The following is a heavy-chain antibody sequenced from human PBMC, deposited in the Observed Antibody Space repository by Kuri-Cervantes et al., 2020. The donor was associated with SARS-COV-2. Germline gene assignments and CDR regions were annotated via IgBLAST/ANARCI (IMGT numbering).Heavy chain of an antibody. CDR3: ARFGVKIHSCSGGSCRNRNWFDP. V-gene: IGHV4-59*12. Sequence: SETLSLTCTVPGGSISSYYWSWIRQPPGKGLEWIGYIYYSGSTNYNPSLKSRVTMSVDTTKNQFSLKLNSVTAADTAMYYCARFGVKIHSCSGGSCRNRNWFDPWGQGTLVTVSS. J-gene: IGHJ5*02. D-gene: IGHD2-15*01. CDR1: GGSISSYY. CDR2: IYYSGST.